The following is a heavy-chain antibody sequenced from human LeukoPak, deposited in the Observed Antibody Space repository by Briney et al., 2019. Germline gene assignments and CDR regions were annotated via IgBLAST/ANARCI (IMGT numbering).Heavy chain of an antibody. CDR1: GGSISSGGYS. CDR3: ARVDYIPQGPSNWFDP. CDR2: IYYSGST. J-gene: IGHJ5*02. D-gene: IGHD4-11*01. Sequence: SETLSLTCTVSGGSISSGGYSWSWIRQHPGKGLEWIGYIYYSGSTYYNPSLKSRVTISVDTSKNQFSLKLSSVTAADTAVYYCARVDYIPQGPSNWFDPWGQGTLVTVSS. V-gene: IGHV4-31*03.